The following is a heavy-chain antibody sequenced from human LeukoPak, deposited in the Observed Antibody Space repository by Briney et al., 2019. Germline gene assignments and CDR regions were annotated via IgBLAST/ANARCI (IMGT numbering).Heavy chain of an antibody. CDR3: ARTSLGITGTNWFDP. CDR2: IIPILGIA. D-gene: IGHD1-20*01. CDR1: GGTFSSYT. J-gene: IGHJ5*02. Sequence: SVKVSCKASGGTFSSYTISWVRQAPGQGLEWMGRIIPILGIANYAQKFQGRVTITADKSTSTAYMELSSLRSEDTAVYYSARTSLGITGTNWFDPWGQGTLVTVSS. V-gene: IGHV1-69*02.